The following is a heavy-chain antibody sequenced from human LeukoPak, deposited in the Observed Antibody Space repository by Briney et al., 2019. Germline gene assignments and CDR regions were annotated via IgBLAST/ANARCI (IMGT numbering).Heavy chain of an antibody. CDR3: ARIGVSGSGSYKEDY. V-gene: IGHV3-53*01. CDR1: GFTVSSNY. D-gene: IGHD3-10*01. CDR2: IYSGSST. J-gene: IGHJ4*02. Sequence: PGGSLRLSCAASGFTVSSNYMSWVRQAPGKGLEGVSVIYSGSSTYYADSVKGRFTISRDNSKKTLYLQMNSLGAEDTAVYYCARIGVSGSGSYKEDYWGQGTLVTVSS.